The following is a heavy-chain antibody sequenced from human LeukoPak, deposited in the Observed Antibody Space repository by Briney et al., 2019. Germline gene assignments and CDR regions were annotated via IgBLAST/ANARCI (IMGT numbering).Heavy chain of an antibody. D-gene: IGHD3-22*01. Sequence: GGSLRLSCAASGFTFSTFAMSWVRQAPGKGLEWVSSISGSGGSTYYADSVKGRFTISRDNSKNTLYLQMNSLRAEDTAVYYCASDRYDSSGYYYEYWGQGTLVTVSS. V-gene: IGHV3-23*01. CDR3: ASDRYDSSGYYYEY. CDR2: ISGSGGST. CDR1: GFTFSTFA. J-gene: IGHJ4*02.